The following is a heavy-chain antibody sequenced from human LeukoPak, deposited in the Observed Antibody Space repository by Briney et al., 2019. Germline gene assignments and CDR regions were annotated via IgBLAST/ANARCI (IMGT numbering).Heavy chain of an antibody. CDR3: AREAVTLSSSWYNWFDP. J-gene: IGHJ5*02. Sequence: SETLSLACTVSGGSISSGSYYWSWIRQPAGKGLEWIGRIYTSGSTNYNPSLKSRVTISVDTSKNQFSLKLSSVTAADTAVYYCAREAVTLSSSWYNWFDPWGQGTLVTVSS. V-gene: IGHV4-61*02. CDR2: IYTSGST. CDR1: GGSISSGSYY. D-gene: IGHD6-13*01.